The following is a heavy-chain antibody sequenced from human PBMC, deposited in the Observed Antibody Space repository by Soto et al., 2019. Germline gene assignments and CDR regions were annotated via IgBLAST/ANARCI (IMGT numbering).Heavy chain of an antibody. CDR3: VYTYQADY. J-gene: IGHJ4*02. CDR2: IIGSGIST. V-gene: IGHV3-23*01. D-gene: IGHD1-1*01. CDR1: RFTLSSYV. Sequence: EVQLLESGGDLVQPGGSLRLSCAASRFTLSSYVRSWVRQAPGRGLEWVSAIIGSGISTYYADSVKGRFTISRDNSKNTLYLQMNSLRVEDTAVYYCVYTYQADYWGQGTLVTVSS.